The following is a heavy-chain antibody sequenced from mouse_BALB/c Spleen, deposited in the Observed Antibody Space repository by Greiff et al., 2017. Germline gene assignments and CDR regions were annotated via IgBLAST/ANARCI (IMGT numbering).Heavy chain of an antibody. J-gene: IGHJ3*01. D-gene: IGHD2-3*01. CDR1: GFTFSSYA. CDR3: ARGEIYDGYYVWFAY. Sequence: EVMLVESGGGLVKPGGSLKLSCAASGFTFSSYAMSWVRQTPEKRLEWVASISSGGSTYYPDSVKGRFTISRDNARNILYLQMSSLRSEDTAMYYCARGEIYDGYYVWFAYWGQGTLVTVSA. CDR2: ISSGGST. V-gene: IGHV5-6-5*01.